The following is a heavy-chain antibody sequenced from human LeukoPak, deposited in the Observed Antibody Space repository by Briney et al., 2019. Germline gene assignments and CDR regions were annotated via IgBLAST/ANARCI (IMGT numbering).Heavy chain of an antibody. Sequence: SGTLSLTCVVSGGSISSPYWWSWVRQPPGKGLEWIGEVYHSGSTSYTPSLKSRVTISVDKSKNQFSLKLSSVTAADTAVYYCARVESGGYDQSYYYYYMDVWGTGTTVTVSS. CDR1: GGSISSPYW. V-gene: IGHV4-4*02. J-gene: IGHJ6*03. CDR3: ARVESGGYDQSYYYYYMDV. CDR2: VYHSGST. D-gene: IGHD5-12*01.